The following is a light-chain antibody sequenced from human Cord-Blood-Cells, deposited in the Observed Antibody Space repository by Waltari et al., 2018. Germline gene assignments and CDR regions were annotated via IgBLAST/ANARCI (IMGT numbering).Light chain of an antibody. CDR3: QQSYSTPRT. CDR1: QSISSY. CDR2: AAS. J-gene: IGKJ4*01. Sequence: DIQMTQSPSSLSASVGDRVTITCRASQSISSYLNWYQQKPGKAPKLLIYAASSLQSGVPSRFSGSGSGTDCTLTISSLQPEDFATDYCQQSYSTPRTFGGGTKVEIK. V-gene: IGKV1-39*01.